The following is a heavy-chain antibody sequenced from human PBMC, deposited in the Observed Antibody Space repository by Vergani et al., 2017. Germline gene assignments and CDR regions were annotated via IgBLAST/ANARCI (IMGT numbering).Heavy chain of an antibody. V-gene: IGHV4-34*01. D-gene: IGHD5-12*01. CDR1: GGSFSVYY. CDR3: ARFRGPDIVGTAFDH. CDR2: INDIGTT. Sequence: QVQLQQWGAGLLKPSETLSLTCGVHGGSFSVYYWSWIRQSPGKGLEWIGAINDIGTTNYNPSLRSRVTISVDTSKTQLSLRLNSVTAADTAVYFCARFRGPDIVGTAFDHWAQGTLVTVSS. J-gene: IGHJ4*02.